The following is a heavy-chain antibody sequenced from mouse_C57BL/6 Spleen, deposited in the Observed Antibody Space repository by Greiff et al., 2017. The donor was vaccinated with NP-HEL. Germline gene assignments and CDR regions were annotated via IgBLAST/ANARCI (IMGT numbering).Heavy chain of an antibody. D-gene: IGHD3-2*02. CDR1: GYTFTSYW. CDR2: IDPSDSYT. CDR3: ASGSSGYGWFAY. Sequence: QVQLQQSGAELVMPGASVKLSCKASGYTFTSYWMHWVKQRPGQGLEWIGEIDPSDSYTNYNQKFKGKSTLTVDKSSSTAYMQLSSLTSEDSAVYYCASGSSGYGWFAYWGQGTLVTVSA. J-gene: IGHJ3*01. V-gene: IGHV1-69*01.